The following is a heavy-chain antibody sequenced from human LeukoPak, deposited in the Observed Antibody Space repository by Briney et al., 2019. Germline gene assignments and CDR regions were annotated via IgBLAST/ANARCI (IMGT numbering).Heavy chain of an antibody. Sequence: ASVKVSCTASGYTFTGYYMHWVRQAPGQGLEWMGWINPNSGGTNYAQKFQGRVTMTRDTSISTAYMELSRLRSDDTAVYYCARPLTYYYDSSGFDYWGQGTLVTVSS. CDR3: ARPLTYYYDSSGFDY. CDR2: INPNSGGT. V-gene: IGHV1-2*02. J-gene: IGHJ4*02. CDR1: GYTFTGYY. D-gene: IGHD3-22*01.